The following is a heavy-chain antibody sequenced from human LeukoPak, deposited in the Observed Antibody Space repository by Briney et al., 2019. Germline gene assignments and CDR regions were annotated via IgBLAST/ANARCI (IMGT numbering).Heavy chain of an antibody. CDR2: ISGSGETT. CDR1: GESFSGNF. V-gene: IGHV3-11*04. J-gene: IGHJ4*02. CDR3: ARADYGDYAVYFDY. Sequence: LSLTCAVSGESFSGNFWTWIRQAPGKGLEWISYISGSGETTYDADSVRGRFTLSRDNAKKSLDLQMNSLRVEDTAVYYCARADYGDYAVYFDYWGRGTLVTVSS. D-gene: IGHD4-17*01.